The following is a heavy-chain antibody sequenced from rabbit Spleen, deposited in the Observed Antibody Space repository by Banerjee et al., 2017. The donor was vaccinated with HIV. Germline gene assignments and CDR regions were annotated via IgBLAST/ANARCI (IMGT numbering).Heavy chain of an antibody. CDR1: VIDFSSTYW. V-gene: IGHV1S40*01. Sequence: QSLEESGGDLVKPGGTLTLTCTASVIDFSSTYWICWVRQAPGKGLEWIGCINTDNGDTYYASWAKARFTISKTSSTTVTLQMTSLTAADTATYFCARGLASYYWANGMDLWGQGTLVTV. CDR2: INTDNGDT. CDR3: ARGLASYYWANGMDL. D-gene: IGHD8-1*01. J-gene: IGHJ6*01.